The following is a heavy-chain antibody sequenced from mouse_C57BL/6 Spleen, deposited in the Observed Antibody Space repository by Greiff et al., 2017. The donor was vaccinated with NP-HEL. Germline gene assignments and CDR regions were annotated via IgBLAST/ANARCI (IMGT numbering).Heavy chain of an antibody. CDR3: ARYTPYYFDY. Sequence: EVKVVESGGGLVQPGGSLSLSCAASGFTFTDYYMSWVRQPPGKALEWLGFIRNKANGYTTEYSASVKGRFTISRDNSKNVLYLQMNALRAEDSATYYCARYTPYYFDYWGQGTTLTVSS. J-gene: IGHJ2*01. CDR2: IRNKANGYTT. CDR1: GFTFTDYY. V-gene: IGHV7-3*01.